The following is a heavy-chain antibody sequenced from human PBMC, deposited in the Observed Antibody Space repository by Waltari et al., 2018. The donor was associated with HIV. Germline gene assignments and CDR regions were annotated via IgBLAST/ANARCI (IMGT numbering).Heavy chain of an antibody. V-gene: IGHV3-21*01. J-gene: IGHJ5*02. CDR3: ARDSRDNSWSLNFFDP. D-gene: IGHD6-13*01. CDR1: GLPFNGYR. Sequence: EVQLVASGGGRVKPGGTLGLTCAGSGLPFNGYRLHGVRQAPGKGLEWISSISSSGTFTHYADSVKGRFTISRDNANKSVYLQMNSLRAEDTAVYYCARDSRDNSWSLNFFDPWGQGTLVTVSS. CDR2: ISSSGTFT.